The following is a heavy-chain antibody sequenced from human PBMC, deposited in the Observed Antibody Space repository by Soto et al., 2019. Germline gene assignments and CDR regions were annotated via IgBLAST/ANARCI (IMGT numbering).Heavy chain of an antibody. CDR1: GGSIANYY. V-gene: IGHV4-59*01. Sequence: PSETLSLTCSVSGGSIANYYWSWIRQPPGKGLEWIGYVYYSGSTNYNPSLKSRVTMSVDTSRNLFSLKLTSVTAADTAMYYCARNLHGYNLRNCFDPCGQRTLVTVSS. CDR3: ARNLHGYNLRNCFDP. D-gene: IGHD5-12*01. J-gene: IGHJ5*02. CDR2: VYYSGST.